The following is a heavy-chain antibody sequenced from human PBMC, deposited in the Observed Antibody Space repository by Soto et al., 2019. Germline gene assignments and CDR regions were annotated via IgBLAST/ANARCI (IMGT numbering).Heavy chain of an antibody. D-gene: IGHD6-6*01. J-gene: IGHJ4*02. Sequence: PGGSLRLSCAASGLTFSSYAMSWVRQAPGKGLGWVSAISGSGGNTYYADSVQGRFTISRDNSKNTLYLQMNSLRAEDTAIYYCAKVRSSSRGPIDCWGQGTLVTVSS. CDR1: GLTFSSYA. V-gene: IGHV3-23*01. CDR3: AKVRSSSRGPIDC. CDR2: ISGSGGNT.